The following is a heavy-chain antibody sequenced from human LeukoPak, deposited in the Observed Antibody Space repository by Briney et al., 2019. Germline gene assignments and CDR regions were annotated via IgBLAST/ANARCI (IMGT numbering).Heavy chain of an antibody. V-gene: IGHV4-39*01. J-gene: IGHJ3*02. CDR3: ARLKAAAVRGSAFDI. Sequence: SETLSLTCTASGGSISSSSYYWGWIRQPPGKGLEWIGTIYYSGSTYCTPSLKSRVTISVDTSKSQFSLKLSSVTAADTAMYYCARLKAAAVRGSAFDIRGQGTMVTASS. CDR2: IYYSGST. CDR1: GGSISSSSYY. D-gene: IGHD6-13*01.